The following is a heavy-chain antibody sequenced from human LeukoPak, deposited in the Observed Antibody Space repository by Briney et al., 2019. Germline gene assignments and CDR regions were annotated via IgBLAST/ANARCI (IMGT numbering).Heavy chain of an antibody. D-gene: IGHD3-16*01. CDR2: ISSFSGTI. J-gene: IGHJ4*02. CDR1: GITFSSYS. Sequence: GGSLRLPCVASGITFSSYSMNWVRQAPGKGLEWVSYISSFSGTINYADSVKGRFTISRDNAKNSLYLQMNSLRAEDTAVYYCARDQGGLGYWGQGTLVTVSS. CDR3: ARDQGGLGY. V-gene: IGHV3-48*01.